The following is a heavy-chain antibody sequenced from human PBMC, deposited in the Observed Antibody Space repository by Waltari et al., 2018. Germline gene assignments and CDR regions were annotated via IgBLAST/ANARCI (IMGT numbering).Heavy chain of an antibody. V-gene: IGHV4-39*07. Sequence: QLQLQESGPGLVKPSETLSLTCTVSGGSISSSSYYWGWMRQPPGKGLEWIGSIYYSGGTYYNPSRKRRGTRAVATSKNQVSRTLSAVTAADTAVYYCARDVSLYDFWSGYRYYYYYMDVCGKGTTVTISS. D-gene: IGHD3-3*01. CDR3: ARDVSLYDFWSGYRYYYYYMDV. CDR1: GGSISSSSYY. CDR2: IYYSGGT. J-gene: IGHJ6*03.